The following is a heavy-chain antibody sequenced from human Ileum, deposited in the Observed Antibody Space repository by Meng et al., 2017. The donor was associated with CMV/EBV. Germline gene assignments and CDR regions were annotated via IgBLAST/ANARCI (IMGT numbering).Heavy chain of an antibody. CDR2: ISTDTHYI. CDR1: GFTFSTYD. J-gene: IGHJ5*02. V-gene: IGHV3-21*01. D-gene: IGHD2-2*02. CDR3: ARGPIVETPSSIPVWFDP. Sequence: GGSLRLSGAASGFTFSTYDMNGVRQAPGKGLEWVSSISTDTHYIYYADSVKGRLAMSRDDAKRSIYLQMDSLRAGDTAVYFCARGPIVETPSSIPVWFDPWGQGTLVTVSS.